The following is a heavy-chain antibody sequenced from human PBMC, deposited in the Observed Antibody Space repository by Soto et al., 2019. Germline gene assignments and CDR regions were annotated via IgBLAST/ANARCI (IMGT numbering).Heavy chain of an antibody. V-gene: IGHV4-4*07. CDR2: IYSSGTT. J-gene: IGHJ5*02. D-gene: IGHD3-10*01. CDR1: GGTISGYY. Sequence: PSETLSLTCTVTGGTISGYYWTWIRQSAGGGLEWIGRIYSSGTTFYNPSLGSRVTMSLDAAKNHFSLELRSVTVADTAVYYCAREPISTPRGVTQVDPWGQGTQVTVSS. CDR3: AREPISTPRGVTQVDP.